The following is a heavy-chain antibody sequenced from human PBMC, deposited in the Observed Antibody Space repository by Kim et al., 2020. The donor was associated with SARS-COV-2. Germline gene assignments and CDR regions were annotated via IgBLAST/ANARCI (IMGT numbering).Heavy chain of an antibody. CDR2: IKQDGSEK. CDR3: ARDFVGGFNWFDP. D-gene: IGHD2-15*01. V-gene: IGHV3-7*03. CDR1: GFTFSSYW. J-gene: IGHJ5*02. Sequence: GGSLRLSCAASGFTFSSYWMSWVRQAPGKGLEWVANIKQDGSEKYYVDSVKGRFTISRDNAKNSLYLQMNSLRAEDTAVYYCARDFVGGFNWFDPWGQGTLVTFSS.